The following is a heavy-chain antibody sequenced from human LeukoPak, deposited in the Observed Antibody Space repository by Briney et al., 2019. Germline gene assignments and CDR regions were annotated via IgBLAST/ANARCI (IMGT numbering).Heavy chain of an antibody. Sequence: RGSLRLSCAASGFTFDDYAMHWVRQAPGKGLEWVSLISGDGGSTYYADSVQGRFTISRDNSKNSLYLQMNILRTEDTALYYCAKDIPHYYDSSGFYGDYFDYWGQGTLVTVSS. CDR2: ISGDGGST. D-gene: IGHD3-22*01. V-gene: IGHV3-43*02. CDR1: GFTFDDYA. J-gene: IGHJ4*02. CDR3: AKDIPHYYDSSGFYGDYFDY.